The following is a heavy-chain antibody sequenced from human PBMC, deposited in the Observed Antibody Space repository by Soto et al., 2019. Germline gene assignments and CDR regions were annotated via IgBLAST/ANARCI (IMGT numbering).Heavy chain of an antibody. V-gene: IGHV1-24*01. CDR2: FDPEDGET. CDR1: GYTLTELS. D-gene: IGHD1-20*01. J-gene: IGHJ4*02. CDR3: ATDNWNDVLGTKFDY. Sequence: QVQLVQSGDEGKKPGASVKVSCKVSGYTLTELSMHWVRQAPGKGLEWMGGFDPEDGETIYAQKFQSRVTMTEDTSTDTAYMELSSLRSEDTAVYYCATDNWNDVLGTKFDYWGQGTLVTVSS.